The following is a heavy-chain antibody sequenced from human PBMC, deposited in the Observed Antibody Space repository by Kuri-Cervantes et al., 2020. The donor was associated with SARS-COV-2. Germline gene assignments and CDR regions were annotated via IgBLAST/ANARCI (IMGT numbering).Heavy chain of an antibody. D-gene: IGHD1-26*01. CDR2: SSTYNGYT. V-gene: IGHV1-18*01. Sequence: ASVKVSCKASGYTFNTYGISWVRQTPGQGLEWMGWSSTYNGYTNYEQKFQGRVTMTTDTSTGTAYMELRSLRSDDTAVYYCARVGATYFYGMNVWGQGTTVTVSS. J-gene: IGHJ6*02. CDR1: GYTFNTYG. CDR3: ARVGATYFYGMNV.